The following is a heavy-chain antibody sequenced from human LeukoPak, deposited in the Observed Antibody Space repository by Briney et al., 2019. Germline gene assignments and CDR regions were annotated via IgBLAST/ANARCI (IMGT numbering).Heavy chain of an antibody. Sequence: GWSLRLSCSASGLTFKSYAMHWVSQAPGKVLEYVSSINTNGANTYYADSVKGRFTISRDNSRNTVYVQMNSLTPEDTAVYYCVKGLDYSSSQMDSWGQGTLVTVSS. V-gene: IGHV3-64*05. CDR2: INTNGANT. D-gene: IGHD6-6*01. CDR3: VKGLDYSSSQMDS. J-gene: IGHJ4*02. CDR1: GLTFKSYA.